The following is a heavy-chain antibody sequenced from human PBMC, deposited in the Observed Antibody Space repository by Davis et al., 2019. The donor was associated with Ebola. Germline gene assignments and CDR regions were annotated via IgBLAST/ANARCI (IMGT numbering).Heavy chain of an antibody. V-gene: IGHV4-34*01. J-gene: IGHJ4*02. CDR3: ARGLLWFGETPHYYFDY. CDR2: INHMGST. Sequence: MPSETLSLTCAVYGGSFSGYYWSWIRQPPGKGLEWIGEINHMGSTNYNPSLKSRVTISVDTSKNQFSLKLSSVTAADTAVYYCARGLLWFGETPHYYFDYWGQGTLVTVSS. D-gene: IGHD3-10*01. CDR1: GGSFSGYY.